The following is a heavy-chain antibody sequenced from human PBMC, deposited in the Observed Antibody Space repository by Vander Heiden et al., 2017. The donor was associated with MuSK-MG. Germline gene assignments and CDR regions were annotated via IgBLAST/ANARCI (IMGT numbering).Heavy chain of an antibody. J-gene: IGHJ4*02. D-gene: IGHD2-2*03. Sequence: QVQLQQSGAGLLKPSATLSLTCAVTGGSFSGCYWSWSRQPPGEGLEWIGEINHSGSTNYNPSLKSRVTISVDTSKNQFSLKLSSVTAADTAVYYCARVRRDGYYFDYWGQGTLVTVSS. V-gene: IGHV4-34*01. CDR2: INHSGST. CDR1: GGSFSGCY. CDR3: ARVRRDGYYFDY.